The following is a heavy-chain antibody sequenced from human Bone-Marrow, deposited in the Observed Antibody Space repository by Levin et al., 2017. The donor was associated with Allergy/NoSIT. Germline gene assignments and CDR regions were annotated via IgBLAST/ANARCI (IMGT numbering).Heavy chain of an antibody. CDR2: ISRSSSHV. V-gene: IGHV3-21*01. D-gene: IGHD1-14*01. J-gene: IGHJ6*02. Sequence: LSLTCAASGFTFSTYTMNWVRQAPGKGLEWISSISRSSSHVYQADSVKGRFTISRDNARNSLFLHMNSLRVEDTAVYFCASEGGDGTGTPWEGYYYAMDVWGQGTTVTVSS. CDR1: GFTFSTYT. CDR3: ASEGGDGTGTPWEGYYYAMDV.